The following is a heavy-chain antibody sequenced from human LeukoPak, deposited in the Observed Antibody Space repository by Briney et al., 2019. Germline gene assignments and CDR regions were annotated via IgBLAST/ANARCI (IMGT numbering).Heavy chain of an antibody. CDR1: GFTFSSYG. D-gene: IGHD6-19*01. V-gene: IGHV3-23*01. Sequence: PGGSLRLSCAASGFTFSSYGMTWVRQAPGKGLEWVSGISGSGVTTHYADSVKGRFTISRDNSKNTLYLQMNSLRAEDTAVYYCAKDRRYSSDWGQGTLVTVSS. CDR3: AKDRRYSSD. CDR2: ISGSGVTT. J-gene: IGHJ4*02.